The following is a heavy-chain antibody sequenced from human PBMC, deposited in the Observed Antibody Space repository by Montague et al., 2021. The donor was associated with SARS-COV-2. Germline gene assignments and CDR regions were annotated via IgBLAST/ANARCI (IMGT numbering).Heavy chain of an antibody. D-gene: IGHD1-26*01. CDR1: GASISTGIYY. Sequence: TLSLTCTVSGASISTGIYYWSWIRQSSGKGLEWIGRIRTTGXTXYXXXXESRVFMSVDTSTNQFSLSLTSVTAADTAVYFCARFGSGTLEFDLWGQGTLVTVSS. V-gene: IGHV4-61*02. CDR2: IRTTGXT. J-gene: IGHJ4*02. CDR3: ARFGSGTLEFDL.